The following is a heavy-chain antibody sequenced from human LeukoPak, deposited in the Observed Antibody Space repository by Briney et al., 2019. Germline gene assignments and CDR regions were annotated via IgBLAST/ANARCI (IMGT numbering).Heavy chain of an antibody. J-gene: IGHJ3*02. D-gene: IGHD3-22*01. CDR1: GGTFSSYA. Sequence: GASVRVSCKASGGTFSSYAISWVRQAPGQGLECMGRIIHILGIANYAQKFQGRVTITADKSTSTAYMELSSLRSEDTAVYYCARVQPAYYYDSSGYHDAFDIWGQGTMVTVSS. CDR3: ARVQPAYYYDSSGYHDAFDI. CDR2: IIHILGIA. V-gene: IGHV1-69*04.